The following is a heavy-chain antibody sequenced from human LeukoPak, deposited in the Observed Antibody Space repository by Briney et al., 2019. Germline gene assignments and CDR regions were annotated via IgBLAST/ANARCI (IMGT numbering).Heavy chain of an antibody. J-gene: IGHJ4*02. CDR1: GGSINSYW. D-gene: IGHD1-1*01. CDR2: IYTTGMT. Sequence: SETLSLTCSVSGGSINSYWWSWIRQPAGKGLEFIGRIYTTGMTNYNPSLKSRVSMSVDTSKNQFSLRLTSVTAADTAVYYCARAGGNVAWYGTIDSWGQGTLVTVSS. CDR3: ARAGGNVAWYGTIDS. V-gene: IGHV4-4*07.